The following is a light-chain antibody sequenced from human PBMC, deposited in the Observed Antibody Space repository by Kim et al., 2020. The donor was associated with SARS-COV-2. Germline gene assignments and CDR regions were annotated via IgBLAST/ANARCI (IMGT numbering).Light chain of an antibody. CDR3: RSYRSNGDV. CDR2: DVS. V-gene: IGLV2-14*03. Sequence: QSALTQPASVSGSPGQSITISCTGTSSDVVGYNYVSWYQQYPGKAPKLMIYDVSKRPSGVSNRFFGSKFGNTASLTISGLQAENEADYYCRSYRSNGDVFGTGTKVTVL. J-gene: IGLJ1*01. CDR1: SSDVVGYNY.